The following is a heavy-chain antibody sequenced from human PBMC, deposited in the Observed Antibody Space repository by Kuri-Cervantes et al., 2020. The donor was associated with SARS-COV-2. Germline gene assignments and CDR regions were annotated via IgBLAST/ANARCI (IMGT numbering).Heavy chain of an antibody. D-gene: IGHD6-6*01. CDR2: IFYSGGT. CDR1: GGSISSYY. V-gene: IGHV4-59*04. CDR3: ARLDYSSSSRIYVFDS. Sequence: GSLRLSCTVSGGSISSYYWSWIRQPPGKGLEWIGTIFYSGGTFNNPSLRRRVTMSVDPSKNQFSLRLSSVTVADTAVYFCARLDYSSSSRIYVFDSWGQGSLVTVSS. J-gene: IGHJ4*02.